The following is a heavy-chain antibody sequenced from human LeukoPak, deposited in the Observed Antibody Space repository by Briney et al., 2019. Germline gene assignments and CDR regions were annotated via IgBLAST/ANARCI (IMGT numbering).Heavy chain of an antibody. V-gene: IGHV6-1*01. CDR1: GDSVSSTSAA. D-gene: IGHD2-21*02. J-gene: IGHJ4*02. CDR2: TYYRSQWYN. Sequence: SQTLSLTCAISGDSVSSTSAAWNWIRQSPSRGLEWLGGTYYRSQWYNDYAASVISRITINSDTSENQFSLQLNSVTPGDTAVYYCARGVTYSFDYWGQGTLVTVSS. CDR3: ARGVTYSFDY.